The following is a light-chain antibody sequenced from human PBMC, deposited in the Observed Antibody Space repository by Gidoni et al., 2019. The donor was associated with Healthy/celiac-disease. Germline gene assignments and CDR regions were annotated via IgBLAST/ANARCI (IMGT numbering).Light chain of an antibody. CDR3: QQYGSSLTWT. J-gene: IGKJ1*01. CDR1: QSVSSSY. CDR2: GAS. V-gene: IGKV3-20*01. Sequence: ELVLTQSPGTLSLSPGERATLSCRASQSVSSSYLAWYQQKPGQAPRLLLYGASSRATGIPDRFSGSGSGTDFTLTISRLEPEDFAVYYCQQYGSSLTWTFGQGTKVEIK.